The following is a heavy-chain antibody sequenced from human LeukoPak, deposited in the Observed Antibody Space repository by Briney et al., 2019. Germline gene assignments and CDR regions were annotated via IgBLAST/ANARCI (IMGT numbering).Heavy chain of an antibody. J-gene: IGHJ4*02. CDR1: GGSISGSNW. Sequence: PSGTLSLTCAVSGGSISGSNWWSWVRQPPGKGLEWIGEIYHSGSTNFNPSLKSRVTISVDKSKNQFSLRLSSVTAADTAVYYCASYVIAAPDTDYWGQGTLVTVSS. CDR3: ASYVIAAPDTDY. D-gene: IGHD6-13*01. CDR2: IYHSGST. V-gene: IGHV4-4*02.